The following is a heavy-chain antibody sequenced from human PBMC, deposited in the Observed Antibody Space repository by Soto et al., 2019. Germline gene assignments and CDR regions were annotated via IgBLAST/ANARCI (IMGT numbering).Heavy chain of an antibody. CDR3: ARMNGDYYQFYDAMD. D-gene: IGHD4-17*01. V-gene: IGHV2-26*01. CDR2: IISDNER. Sequence: PTETLTLTCTVSCSSLTTAKMGVIWILHPPRQALEWLAHIISDNERSYSTSLQGRLTISKDTSGTQVVLSMTNVDPVDTATYYCARMNGDYYQFYDAMD. J-gene: IGHJ6*01. CDR1: CSSLTTAKMG.